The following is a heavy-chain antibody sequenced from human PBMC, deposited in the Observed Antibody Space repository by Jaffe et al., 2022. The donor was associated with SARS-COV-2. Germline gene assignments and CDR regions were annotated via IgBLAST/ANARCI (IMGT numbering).Heavy chain of an antibody. CDR3: ARGIGTRSAYYSPVDY. CDR2: ISGSGDNT. J-gene: IGHJ4*02. Sequence: EVQLLESGGGLVQPGGSLRLSCAVSGFTFSTYAMNWVRQAPGKGLEWVSAISGSGDNTYSVDSVKGRFTISRDNSKNTLYLQMNSVRDEDTAIYYCARGIGTRSAYYSPVDYWGQGTLVTVSS. V-gene: IGHV3-23*01. CDR1: GFTFSTYA. D-gene: IGHD3-10*01.